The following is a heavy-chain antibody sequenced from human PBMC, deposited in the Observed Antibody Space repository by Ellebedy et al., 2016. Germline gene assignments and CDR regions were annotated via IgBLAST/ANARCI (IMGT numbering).Heavy chain of an antibody. CDR3: ARDLSAMIEVVMGYGIYV. Sequence: GGSLRLSCAASGFIFRTYAMTWVRQAPGKGLEWVSGITPSGADTFYVDSVKGRFPISRDNSKNTLYLQMKSLRVEATAVYYCARDLSAMIEVVMGYGIYVWGQGTTVTVSS. CDR2: ITPSGADT. CDR1: GFIFRTYA. D-gene: IGHD3-22*01. J-gene: IGHJ6*02. V-gene: IGHV3-23*01.